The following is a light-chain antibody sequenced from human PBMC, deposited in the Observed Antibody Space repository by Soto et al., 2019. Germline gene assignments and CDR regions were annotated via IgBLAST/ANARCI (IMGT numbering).Light chain of an antibody. CDR1: SSDVGGYNY. Sequence: QSALTQPASVSGSPGQPITISCTGTSSDVGGYNYVSWYQQHPGKAPKLMIYEVTNRPSGVSNRFSGSKSGNTASLTISGLQAEDEADYYCSSYTSSDTWVFGGGTKLTVL. J-gene: IGLJ3*02. CDR3: SSYTSSDTWV. CDR2: EVT. V-gene: IGLV2-14*01.